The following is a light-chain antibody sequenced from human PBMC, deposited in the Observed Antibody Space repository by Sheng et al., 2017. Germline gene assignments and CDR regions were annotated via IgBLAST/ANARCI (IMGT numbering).Light chain of an antibody. CDR3: QQYDNLPRST. V-gene: IGKV1-33*01. J-gene: IGKJ4*01. CDR1: QDISNY. Sequence: DIQMTQSPSSLSASVGDRVIITCQASQDISNYLNWYQQKPGKAPKLLIYDASNLETGVPSRFSGSGSGTDFYFTISSLQPEDIATYYCQQYDNLPRSTFGGGTKVEIK. CDR2: DAS.